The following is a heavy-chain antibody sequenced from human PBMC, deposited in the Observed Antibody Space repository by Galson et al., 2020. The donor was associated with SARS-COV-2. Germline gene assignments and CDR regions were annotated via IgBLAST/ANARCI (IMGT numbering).Heavy chain of an antibody. V-gene: IGHV3-53*04. CDR2: LHSGGGT. Sequence: GSLRLSCAASGFTVSSHYMNWVRQAPGKGLEWVSVLHSGGGTYYADSVKGRFTISRHNSKNTLYLQMNSLRAEDTAVYYCARDLLNAFDIWGQGTMVTVSS. J-gene: IGHJ3*02. CDR1: GFTVSSHY. CDR3: ARDLLNAFDI.